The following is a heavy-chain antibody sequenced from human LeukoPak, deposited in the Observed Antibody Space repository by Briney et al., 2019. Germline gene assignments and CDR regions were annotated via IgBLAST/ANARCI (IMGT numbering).Heavy chain of an antibody. CDR1: GYTFTDYY. CDR2: INPNSRGT. D-gene: IGHD3-22*01. CDR3: ASGFMGYDRSGYYDDAFDI. Sequence: ASVKVSCKASGYTFTDYYIHWVRQAPGQGLEWMGWINPNSRGTNYAQKFQGRVTMTRDTSISTAYMELRRLRSDDTAVYYCASGFMGYDRSGYYDDAFDIWGQGTMVTVSS. V-gene: IGHV1-2*02. J-gene: IGHJ3*02.